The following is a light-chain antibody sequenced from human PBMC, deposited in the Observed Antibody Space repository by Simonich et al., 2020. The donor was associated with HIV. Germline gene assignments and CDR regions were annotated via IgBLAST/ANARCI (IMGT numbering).Light chain of an antibody. CDR3: QQYYTTPFT. Sequence: DIVMTQSPDSLAVSLGERATINCKSSQSVLFSSNNKNYLAWYQQKPGQPPKLLIYWASTRESGVPARFSGSGSGTDFTLTISSLQAEDVAVYYCQQYYTTPFTFGPGTTVDIK. V-gene: IGKV4-1*01. CDR2: WAS. J-gene: IGKJ3*01. CDR1: QSVLFSSNNKNY.